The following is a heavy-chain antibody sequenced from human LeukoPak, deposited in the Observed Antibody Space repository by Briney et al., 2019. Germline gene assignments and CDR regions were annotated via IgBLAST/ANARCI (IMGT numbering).Heavy chain of an antibody. Sequence: GGSLRLSCAASGFIFSSYSMSWVRQAPGKGLEWVSVITGSGGNTYYADSVKGRFTISRDNSKNTLYLQMDSLSAEDTAVYYCARDGVEKSRIYYFDYWGQGTLVTVSS. CDR3: ARDGVEKSRIYYFDY. J-gene: IGHJ4*02. CDR1: GFIFSSYS. CDR2: ITGSGGNT. D-gene: IGHD3-16*01. V-gene: IGHV3-23*01.